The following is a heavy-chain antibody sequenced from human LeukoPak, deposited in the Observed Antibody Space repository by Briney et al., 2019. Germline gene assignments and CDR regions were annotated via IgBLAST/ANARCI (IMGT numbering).Heavy chain of an antibody. CDR3: ATLEVGAKSPRLDY. D-gene: IGHD1-26*01. CDR2: IIPIFGTA. V-gene: IGHV1-69*13. CDR1: GGTFSSYA. J-gene: IGHJ4*02. Sequence: SVKVSCKASGGTFSSYAISWVRQAPGQGLEWMGGIIPIFGTANYAQKFQGRVTITADESTSTAYMELSSLRSEDAAVYYCATLEVGAKSPRLDYWGQGTLVTVSS.